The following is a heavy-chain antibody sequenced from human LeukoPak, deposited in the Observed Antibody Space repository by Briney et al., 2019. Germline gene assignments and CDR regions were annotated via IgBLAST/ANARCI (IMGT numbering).Heavy chain of an antibody. J-gene: IGHJ4*02. D-gene: IGHD1-1*01. CDR2: TYNSGST. CDR1: GGSITSNF. Sequence: PSETLSLTCTVSGGSITSNFWSWIRQPPGKGLEWIGYTYNSGSTSYNPSLKSRATISGDTSKNQFSLKLNSVTAADTAVYYCARPKPNWNPPDYWGQGTLVTVSS. CDR3: ARPKPNWNPPDY. V-gene: IGHV4-59*08.